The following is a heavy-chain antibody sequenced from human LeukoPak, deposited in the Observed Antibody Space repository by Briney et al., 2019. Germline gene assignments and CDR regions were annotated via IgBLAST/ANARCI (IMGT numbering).Heavy chain of an antibody. J-gene: IGHJ4*02. D-gene: IGHD5-18*01. CDR1: GFTFSTYS. Sequence: GGSLRLSCAASGFTFSTYSMNWVRQAPGKGLEWVSSISGNSRSKDYADSVKGRFTISRDNAGNSLYLQMNSLRAEDTAVYYCAREGHSYGFDYWGQGTLVTVSS. V-gene: IGHV3-21*01. CDR2: ISGNSRSK. CDR3: AREGHSYGFDY.